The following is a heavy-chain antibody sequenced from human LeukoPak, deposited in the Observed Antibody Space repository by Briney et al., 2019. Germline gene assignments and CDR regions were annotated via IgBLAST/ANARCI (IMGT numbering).Heavy chain of an antibody. CDR3: ARESFKYSSGWFDAFDI. J-gene: IGHJ3*02. CDR1: GFTFSSYG. Sequence: GGSLRLSCAASGFTFSSYGMHWVRQAPGKGLEWVAVISYDGSNKYYADSVKGRFTISRDNSKNTLYLQMNSLRAEDTAVYYCARESFKYSSGWFDAFDIWGQGTMVTVSS. CDR2: ISYDGSNK. V-gene: IGHV3-30*03. D-gene: IGHD6-19*01.